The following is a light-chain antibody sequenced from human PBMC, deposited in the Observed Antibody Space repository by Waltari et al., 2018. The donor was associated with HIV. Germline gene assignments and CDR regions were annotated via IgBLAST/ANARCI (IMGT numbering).Light chain of an antibody. J-gene: IGLJ3*02. CDR2: RNS. CDR3: AAWDDSLSGWV. V-gene: IGLV1-47*01. CDR1: SSNIGDNY. Sequence: QSALTQPPSTSGTPGQPVTTPCSGSSSNIGDNYVSWYQQLPGTAPKLLIYRNSQRPSGVRDRFSGSKSGTSASLAINDLRSEDEAEYHCAAWDDSLSGWVFGGGTNLTVL.